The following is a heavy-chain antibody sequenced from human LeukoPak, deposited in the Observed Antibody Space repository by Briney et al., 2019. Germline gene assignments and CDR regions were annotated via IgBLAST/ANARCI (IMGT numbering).Heavy chain of an antibody. CDR1: GFTFSRYW. V-gene: IGHV3-7*01. CDR3: ARDPRVPAAPEYYFDY. Sequence: GGSLRLSCAASGFTFSRYWMAWVRQAPGKGLEWVANIRGDAGDKGSADSVKGRFTISRDNSKNTLYLQMNSLRAEDTAVYYCARDPRVPAAPEYYFDYWGQGTLVTVSS. D-gene: IGHD2-2*01. J-gene: IGHJ4*02. CDR2: IRGDAGDK.